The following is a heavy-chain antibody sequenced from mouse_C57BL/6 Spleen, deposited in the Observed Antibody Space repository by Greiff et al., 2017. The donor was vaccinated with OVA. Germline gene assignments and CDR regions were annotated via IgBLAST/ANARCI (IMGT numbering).Heavy chain of an antibody. CDR2: IYPGDGDT. V-gene: IGHV1-80*01. CDR1: GYAFSSYW. D-gene: IGHD2-1*01. Sequence: VQLVESGAELVKPGASVKISCKASGYAFSSYWLNWVKQRPGKGLEWIGQIYPGDGDTNYSGKFKGQATLTADKSSSTAYMQLSSLTSEDSAVYFCARSSYGNPSFAYWGQGTLVTVSA. J-gene: IGHJ3*01. CDR3: ARSSYGNPSFAY.